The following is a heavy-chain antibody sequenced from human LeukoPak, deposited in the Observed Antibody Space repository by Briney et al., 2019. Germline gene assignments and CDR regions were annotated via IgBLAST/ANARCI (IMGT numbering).Heavy chain of an antibody. V-gene: IGHV4-34*01. J-gene: IGHJ4*02. CDR1: GGSFSGYY. CDR3: ASLTWSSDYFDY. Sequence: SETLSLTCAVYGGSFSGYYWSWIRQPPGKGLEWIGQINHSGSTNYSPSLKSRVAISADTSKNQFSLKLSSVTAADTAVYYCASLTWSSDYFDYWGQGTLVTVSS. D-gene: IGHD1-26*01. CDR2: INHSGST.